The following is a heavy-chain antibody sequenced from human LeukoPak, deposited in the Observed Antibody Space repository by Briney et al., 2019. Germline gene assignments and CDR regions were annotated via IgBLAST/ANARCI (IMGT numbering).Heavy chain of an antibody. CDR1: GGSINSSSYY. CDR3: ARQLPGYSSGRSYWYFDL. V-gene: IGHV4-39*01. J-gene: IGHJ2*01. Sequence: SETLSLTCTVSGGSINSSSYYWGWIRQPPGKGLEWIGSIYYTGSTHYNASLKSRVTISADTSKKQFSLKLSSVTAADTAVYYCARQLPGYSSGRSYWYFDLWGRGTLVTVSS. CDR2: IYYTGST. D-gene: IGHD6-19*01.